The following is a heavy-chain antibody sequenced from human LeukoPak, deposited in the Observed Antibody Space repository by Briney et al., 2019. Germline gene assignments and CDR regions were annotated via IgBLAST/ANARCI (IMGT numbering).Heavy chain of an antibody. D-gene: IGHD3-16*01. V-gene: IGHV3-74*01. CDR3: AREAEYDESAFDI. CDR1: GFTFSRYW. Sequence: GGSLRLSCAASGFTFSRYWMHWVRQAPGKGLVWVARINRDGTGATYADSVTGRFSISRDGAKNTLYLQMYSLRAEDTAVYYCAREAEYDESAFDIWGQGTMVSVSA. J-gene: IGHJ3*02. CDR2: INRDGTGA.